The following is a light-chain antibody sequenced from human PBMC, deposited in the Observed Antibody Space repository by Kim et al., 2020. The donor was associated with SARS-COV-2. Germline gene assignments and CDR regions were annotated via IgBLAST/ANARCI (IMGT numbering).Light chain of an antibody. V-gene: IGKV3-20*01. CDR3: QQYASSLRT. CDR2: GAS. Sequence: SPGETATLSCRASQSVTDNYLAWYQQKPGQAPSLLIYGASSRATGIPDRFSGSGSGTDFTLTIRRLEPEDFAVYYCQQYASSLRTFGQGTKVDIK. J-gene: IGKJ1*01. CDR1: QSVTDNY.